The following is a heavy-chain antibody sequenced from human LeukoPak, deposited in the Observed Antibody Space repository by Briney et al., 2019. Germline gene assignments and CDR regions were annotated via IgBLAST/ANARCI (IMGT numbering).Heavy chain of an antibody. J-gene: IGHJ4*02. Sequence: GESLKISCKGSGYSFTSYWFGWVRQMPGKGLEWMGIIYPGDSDTRYSPSFQGQVTISADKSISTAYLQWSSLKASDTAMYYCARQSDFWSGYPDYWGQGTLVTVSS. CDR1: GYSFTSYW. V-gene: IGHV5-51*01. CDR2: IYPGDSDT. D-gene: IGHD3-3*01. CDR3: ARQSDFWSGYPDY.